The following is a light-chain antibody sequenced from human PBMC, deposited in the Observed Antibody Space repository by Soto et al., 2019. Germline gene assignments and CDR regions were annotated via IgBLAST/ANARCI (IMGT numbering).Light chain of an antibody. CDR2: WAS. V-gene: IGKV4-1*01. CDR3: QQYYATPT. J-gene: IGKJ1*01. CDR1: QSVLSSSNNKNY. Sequence: DIVMTQSPDSLAVSLGERAAINCKSSQSVLSSSNNKNYLAWYQQKPRQPPKLLIYWASTRESGVPDRFSGSGSGTDFTLTISSLQAADLAVYYCQQYYATPTFGQGTKVEIK.